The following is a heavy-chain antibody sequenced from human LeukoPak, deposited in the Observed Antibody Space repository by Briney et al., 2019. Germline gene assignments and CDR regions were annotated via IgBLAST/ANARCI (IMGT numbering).Heavy chain of an antibody. CDR2: INHSGST. V-gene: IGHV4-34*01. CDR1: GGSFSGYY. D-gene: IGHD6-13*01. J-gene: IGHJ6*02. Sequence: SETLSLTCAVYGGSFSGYYWSWIRQPPGKGLEWIGEINHSGSTNYNPSLKSRVTISVDTSENQFSLKLSSVTAADTAVYYCARDGGIAAAAPYYYYYYGMDVWGQGTTVTVSS. CDR3: ARDGGIAAAAPYYYYYYGMDV.